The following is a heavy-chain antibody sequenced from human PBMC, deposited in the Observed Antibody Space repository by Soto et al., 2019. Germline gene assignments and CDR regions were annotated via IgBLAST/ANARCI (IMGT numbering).Heavy chain of an antibody. J-gene: IGHJ4*02. V-gene: IGHV4-30-2*01. CDR2: IYHSGST. CDR1: GGSISSGGYS. Sequence: QLQLQESGSGLVKPSQTLSLTCAVSGGSISSGGYSWSWIRQPPGKGLEWIGYIYHSGSTYYNPSLKRRGPISVDRAKNQFSLKLSSVTAADTAVYYCAAGGGLPRYYWGQGTLVTVSS. D-gene: IGHD5-12*01. CDR3: AAGGGLPRYY.